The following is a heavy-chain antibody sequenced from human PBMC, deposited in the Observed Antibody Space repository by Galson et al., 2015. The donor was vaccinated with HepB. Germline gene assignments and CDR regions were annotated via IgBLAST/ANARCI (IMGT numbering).Heavy chain of an antibody. CDR2: IVVGSGNT. CDR1: GFTFTSSA. CDR3: ARVRSVAGTIGFDN. Sequence: SVKVSCKASGFTFTSSAMQWVRQARGQRLEWIGWIVVGSGNTNYAQKFQERVTITRDMSTSTAYMELSSLRSEDTAVYYCARVRSVAGTIGFDNWGQGTLVTVSS. J-gene: IGHJ4*02. D-gene: IGHD6-19*01. V-gene: IGHV1-58*02.